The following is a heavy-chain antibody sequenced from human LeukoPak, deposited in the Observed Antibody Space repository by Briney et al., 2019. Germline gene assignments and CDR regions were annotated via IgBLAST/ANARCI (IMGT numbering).Heavy chain of an antibody. D-gene: IGHD3-16*02. CDR2: VSVSVSTV. V-gene: IGHV3-48*01. CDR1: GFTFSDHI. CDR3: ARDFVMAAAQTLDY. Sequence: GGSLRLSCAASGFTFSDHIMNWVRQLAGKRLEWVAYVSVSVSTVYYADSVKGRFTISTDNSKTTLYLQMNSLRAEDTAVYYCARDFVMAAAQTLDYWGQGTLVTVSS. J-gene: IGHJ4*02.